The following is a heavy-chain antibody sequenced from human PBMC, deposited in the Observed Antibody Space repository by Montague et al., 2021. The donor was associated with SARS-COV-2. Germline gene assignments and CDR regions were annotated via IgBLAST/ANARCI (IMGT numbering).Heavy chain of an antibody. CDR2: IYHSGST. CDR3: ARDYGDYSYYYGLDV. V-gene: IGHV4-34*01. Sequence: SETLSLTCAVYGGSFSDYYWSWIRQPPGKGLEWIGEIYHSGSTHDNPSLKSRVTMSVDTSKNQFSLRLSSVTAADTAVYYCARDYGDYSYYYGLDVWGQGTTVTVSS. CDR1: GGSFSDYY. D-gene: IGHD4-17*01. J-gene: IGHJ6*02.